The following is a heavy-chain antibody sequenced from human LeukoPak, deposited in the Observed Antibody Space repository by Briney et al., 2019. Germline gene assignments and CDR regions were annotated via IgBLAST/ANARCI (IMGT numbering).Heavy chain of an antibody. CDR2: IIPILGIA. D-gene: IGHD6-19*01. Sequence: ASVKVSCKASGGTFSSYAISWVRQAPGQGLEWMGRIIPILGIANYAQKFQGSVTITADKSTSTAYMELSSLRSEDTAVYYCARADSLAGRQWLDYWGQGTLVTVSS. J-gene: IGHJ4*02. CDR1: GGTFSSYA. CDR3: ARADSLAGRQWLDY. V-gene: IGHV1-69*04.